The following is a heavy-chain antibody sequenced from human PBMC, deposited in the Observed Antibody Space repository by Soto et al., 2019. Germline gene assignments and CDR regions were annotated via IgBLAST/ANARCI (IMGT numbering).Heavy chain of an antibody. J-gene: IGHJ6*03. CDR2: ISSSSSTI. CDR1: GFTFSSYS. V-gene: IGHV3-48*01. D-gene: IGHD3-10*01. CDR3: ARATMVGGVYYYYYMDV. Sequence: GGSLRLSCAASGFTFSSYSMNWVRQAPGKGLEWVSYISSSSSTIYYADSVKGRFTISRDNAKNSLYLQMNSLRAEDTAVYYCARATMVGGVYYYYYMDVWGKGTTDTVSS.